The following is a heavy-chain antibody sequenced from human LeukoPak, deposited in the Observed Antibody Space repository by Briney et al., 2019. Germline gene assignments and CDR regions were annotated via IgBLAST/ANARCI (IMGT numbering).Heavy chain of an antibody. CDR3: ARTIAVAGTLNGWFDP. CDR1: GFTFSGYS. D-gene: IGHD6-19*01. Sequence: GSLRLSCAASGFTFSGYSMNWVRQAPGKGLEWVSSISSSSSYIYYADSVKGRFTISRDNAKNSLYLQMNSLRAEDTAVYYCARTIAVAGTLNGWFDPWGQGTLVTVSS. CDR2: ISSSSSYI. V-gene: IGHV3-21*01. J-gene: IGHJ5*02.